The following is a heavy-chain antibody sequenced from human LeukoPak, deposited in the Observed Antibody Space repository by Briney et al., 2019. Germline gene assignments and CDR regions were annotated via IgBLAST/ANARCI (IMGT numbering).Heavy chain of an antibody. CDR2: IYPGDSDT. D-gene: IGHD2-2*02. CDR3: ARVPDCSSTSCYTVSSLGYGMDV. V-gene: IGHV5-51*01. Sequence: GESLQISCKGSGYSFTSYWIGWVRQMPGKGLEWMGIIYPGDSDTRYSPSFQGQVTISADKSISTAYLQWSSLRSEDTAVYYCARVPDCSSTSCYTVSSLGYGMDVWGQGTTVTVSS. J-gene: IGHJ6*02. CDR1: GYSFTSYW.